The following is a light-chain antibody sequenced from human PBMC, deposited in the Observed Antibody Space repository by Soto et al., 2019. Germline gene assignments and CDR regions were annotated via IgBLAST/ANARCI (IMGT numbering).Light chain of an antibody. CDR2: GAS. CDR1: QSVSSCY. V-gene: IGKV3-20*01. Sequence: EIVLTQSPGTLSLSPGERATLSCRASQSVSSCYLAWYQQNPGQAPRLLIYGASSKATGIPDRLSGSGSGRDFTLTISSLEPEDFAVYYCQQYGSSPYTFGQGTKLEIK. CDR3: QQYGSSPYT. J-gene: IGKJ2*01.